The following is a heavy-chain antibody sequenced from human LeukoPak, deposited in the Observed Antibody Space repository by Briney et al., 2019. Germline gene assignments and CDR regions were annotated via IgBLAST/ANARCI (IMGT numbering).Heavy chain of an antibody. Sequence: PGRSLRLSCAASGFTFSSYAMSWVRQAPGKGLEWVSAISGSGGSTYYADSVKGRFTISRDNSKNTLYLQMNSLRAEDTAVYYCAKSSEGAEYFQHWGQGTLVTVSS. CDR3: AKSSEGAEYFQH. D-gene: IGHD6-19*01. CDR2: ISGSGGST. V-gene: IGHV3-23*01. J-gene: IGHJ1*01. CDR1: GFTFSSYA.